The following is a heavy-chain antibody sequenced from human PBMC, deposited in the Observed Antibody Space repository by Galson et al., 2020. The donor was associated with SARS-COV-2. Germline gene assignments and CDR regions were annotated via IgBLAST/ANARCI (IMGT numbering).Heavy chain of an antibody. CDR1: GYSFSNSW. V-gene: IGHV5-51*01. CDR3: AKLSGGYKSHFDV. CDR2: IYPGDSDS. J-gene: IGHJ4*02. Sequence: GESLKISCKASGYSFSNSWIAWVRQTPGKGLEWMGIIYPGDSDSRYSPSFQGQVTRSADKSTTTAYLQWRSLKASDTAIYYCAKLSGGYKSHFDVWGQGTLVTDTS. D-gene: IGHD1-26*01.